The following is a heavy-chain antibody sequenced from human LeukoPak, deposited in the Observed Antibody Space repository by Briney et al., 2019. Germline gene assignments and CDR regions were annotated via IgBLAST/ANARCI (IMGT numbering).Heavy chain of an antibody. J-gene: IGHJ4*02. CDR2: ISSSSSYI. CDR1: GFTFSSYS. CDR3: ARDWDGSGSYFDY. Sequence: GGSLRLSCAASGFTFSSYSMNWVRQAPGKGLEWVSSISSSSSYIYYADSVKGRFTISRDNAKNSLYLQMNSLRAEDTAVYYCARDWDGSGSYFDYWGQGTLVSVSS. V-gene: IGHV3-21*01. D-gene: IGHD1-26*01.